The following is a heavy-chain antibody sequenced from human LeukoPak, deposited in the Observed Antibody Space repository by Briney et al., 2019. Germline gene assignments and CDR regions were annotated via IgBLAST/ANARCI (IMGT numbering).Heavy chain of an antibody. J-gene: IGHJ4*02. D-gene: IGHD3-9*01. CDR3: ARDVDWILFDY. Sequence: GGSLRLSCAASGFTFSTYWMHWVRQVPGKGLVWVSRVNREGTTSAYADSEKGRFTISRDNDKNTLYLQMNSLRVEDTAVYYCARDVDWILFDYWGQGTLVTVSS. V-gene: IGHV3-74*01. CDR2: VNREGTTS. CDR1: GFTFSTYW.